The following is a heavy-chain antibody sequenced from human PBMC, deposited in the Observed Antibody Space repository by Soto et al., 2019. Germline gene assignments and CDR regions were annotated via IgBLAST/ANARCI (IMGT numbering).Heavy chain of an antibody. D-gene: IGHD6-13*01. CDR3: ACNIAAAGTPDAFDI. V-gene: IGHV5-51*01. CDR1: GYSFTSYW. Sequence: GESLKISCXGSGYSFTSYWIGWVRQMPGKGLEWMGIIYPGDSDTRYSPSFQGQVTISADKSISTAYLQWSSLKASDTAMYYCACNIAAAGTPDAFDIWGQGTMVTVSS. CDR2: IYPGDSDT. J-gene: IGHJ3*02.